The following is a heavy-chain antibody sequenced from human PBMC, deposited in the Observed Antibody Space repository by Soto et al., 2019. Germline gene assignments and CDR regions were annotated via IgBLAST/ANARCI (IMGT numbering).Heavy chain of an antibody. V-gene: IGHV3-11*01. CDR1: GFTFSDYY. J-gene: IGHJ4*02. CDR3: ARDNLKLTDTAMASVRDY. D-gene: IGHD5-18*01. CDR2: ISSSCITI. Sequence: LILSFAASGFTFSDYYMSWIRQAPGKALEWVSYISSSCITIYYADSVKGRFTISRDNAKNSLYLQMNSLRAEDTAVYYCARDNLKLTDTAMASVRDYWGQGAMVTVSS.